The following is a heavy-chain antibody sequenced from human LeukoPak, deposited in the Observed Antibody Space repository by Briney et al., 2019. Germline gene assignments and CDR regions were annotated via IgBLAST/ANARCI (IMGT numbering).Heavy chain of an antibody. V-gene: IGHV3-64*01. CDR2: ISSNGGST. CDR1: GFTFSSYA. Sequence: GGSLRLSCAASGFTFSSYAMHWVRQAPGKGLEYVSAISSNGGSTYYANSVKGRFTISRDDSKNTLYLQMNSLRAEDTAVYYCAKAVVPAVKQWGQGTLVTVSS. J-gene: IGHJ4*02. CDR3: AKAVVPAVKQ. D-gene: IGHD2-2*01.